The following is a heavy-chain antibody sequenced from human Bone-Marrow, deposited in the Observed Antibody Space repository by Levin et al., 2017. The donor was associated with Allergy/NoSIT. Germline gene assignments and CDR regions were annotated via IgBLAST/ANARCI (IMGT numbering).Heavy chain of an antibody. CDR1: GFKFDDFG. CDR3: ASLASSDWPDAFDV. D-gene: IGHD6-19*01. J-gene: IGHJ3*01. V-gene: IGHV3-20*04. Sequence: GALRLSCAASGFKFDDFGMSWVRQVPGKGLEWVSGISSGGGRTGYADSVKGRFTISRDNVKNSLDLEMHSLRAEDTAMYYCASLASSDWPDAFDVWGQGTMVTVSS. CDR2: ISSGGGRT.